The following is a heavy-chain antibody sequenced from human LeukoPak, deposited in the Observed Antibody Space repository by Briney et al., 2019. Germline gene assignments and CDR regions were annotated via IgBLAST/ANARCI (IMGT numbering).Heavy chain of an antibody. CDR1: GGPISSSNW. V-gene: IGHV4-4*02. Sequence: PSETLSLTCAVSGGPISSSNWWSWVRQPPGKGLEWIGEINHSGSTNYNPSLKSRVTISVDTSKNQFSLKLSSVTAADTAVYYCARGRSLLRFGELSGDQYWFDPWGQGTLVTVSS. D-gene: IGHD3-10*01. CDR2: INHSGST. J-gene: IGHJ5*02. CDR3: ARGRSLLRFGELSGDQYWFDP.